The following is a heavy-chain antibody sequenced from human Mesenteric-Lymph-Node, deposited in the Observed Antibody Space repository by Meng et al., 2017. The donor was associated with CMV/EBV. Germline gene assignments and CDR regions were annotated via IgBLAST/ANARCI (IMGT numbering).Heavy chain of an antibody. CDR2: IYSSGST. V-gene: IGHV4-39*07. D-gene: IGHD2-21*01. CDR3: ATTTYCGGDCYPSDAFDI. J-gene: IGHJ3*02. CDR1: GGPISSSSYF. Sequence: SETLSLTCTVSGGPISSSSYFWGWIRQPPGKGLEWIGSIYSSGSTYYNPSLKSRVTISVDTSKNQFSLKLSSVTAADTAVYYCATTTYCGGDCYPSDAFDIWGQGTMVTVSS.